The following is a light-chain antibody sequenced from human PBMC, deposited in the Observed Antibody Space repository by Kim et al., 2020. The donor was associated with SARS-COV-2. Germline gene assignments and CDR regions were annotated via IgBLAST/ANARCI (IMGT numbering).Light chain of an antibody. Sequence: SYELTQPPSVSVSPGQTATITCSGVKLGDKYVCWYQQKPGQSPILVIYQDTKRPSGIPERFSGSNSGNTATLTISGTQAMDEADYYCQAWATSTVVFGGGTQLTVL. CDR1: KLGDKY. J-gene: IGLJ2*01. V-gene: IGLV3-1*01. CDR2: QDT. CDR3: QAWATSTVV.